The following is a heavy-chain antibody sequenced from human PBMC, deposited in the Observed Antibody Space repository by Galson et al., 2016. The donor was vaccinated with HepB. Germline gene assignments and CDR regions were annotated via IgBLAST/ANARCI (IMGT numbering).Heavy chain of an antibody. Sequence: SVKVSCKASGYTFTSYYMHWVRQAPGQGLEWMGIINPSGGSTSYAQKFQGRVTMTRDTSTSTVYMELGSLRSEDTAVYYCAGDKDIVVVPAAMGFDPWGQGTLVTVSS. CDR3: AGDKDIVVVPAAMGFDP. CDR1: GYTFTSYY. CDR2: INPSGGST. D-gene: IGHD2-2*01. V-gene: IGHV1-46*01. J-gene: IGHJ5*02.